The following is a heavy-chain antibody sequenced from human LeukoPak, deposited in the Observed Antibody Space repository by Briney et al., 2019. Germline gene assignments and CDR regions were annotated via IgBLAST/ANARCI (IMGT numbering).Heavy chain of an antibody. CDR3: ARSKVGATKLDY. J-gene: IGHJ4*02. CDR2: ISSTDAGT. D-gene: IGHD1-26*01. Sequence: GGSLRLSCAASGFSLSSYAMSWVRQAPGKGLEWVSAISSTDAGTYHADSVRGRFTISRDSSKNTLYLQMNSLRAEDTAVYYCARSKVGATKLDYWGQGTLVTVSS. CDR1: GFSLSSYA. V-gene: IGHV3-23*01.